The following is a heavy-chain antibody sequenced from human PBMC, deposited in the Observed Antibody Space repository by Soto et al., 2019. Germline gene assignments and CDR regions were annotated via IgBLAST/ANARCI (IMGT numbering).Heavy chain of an antibody. V-gene: IGHV3-33*01. CDR2: IWYDGSNK. D-gene: IGHD3-3*01. CDR3: ARDRSYYDFYFDY. CDR1: GFTFSSYG. Sequence: GGSLRLSCAASGFTFSSYGMHWVRQAPGKGLEWVAVIWYDGSNKYYADSVKGRFTISRDNSKNTLYLQMNSLRAEDTAVYYCARDRSYYDFYFDYWGQGTLVTVSS. J-gene: IGHJ4*02.